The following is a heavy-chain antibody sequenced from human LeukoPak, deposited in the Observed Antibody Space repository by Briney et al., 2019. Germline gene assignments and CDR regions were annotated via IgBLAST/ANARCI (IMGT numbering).Heavy chain of an antibody. V-gene: IGHV3-7*01. CDR3: AKVAETLSGDY. CDR1: GFTFSSYW. J-gene: IGHJ4*02. Sequence: GGSLRLSCAASGFTFSSYWMSWLRQAPGKGLEWVANIKHDGSEKYYVDSMKGRFTISRDNAKNSLYLQMGSLRAEDTAVYYCAKVAETLSGDYWGQGTLVTVSS. D-gene: IGHD6-25*01. CDR2: IKHDGSEK.